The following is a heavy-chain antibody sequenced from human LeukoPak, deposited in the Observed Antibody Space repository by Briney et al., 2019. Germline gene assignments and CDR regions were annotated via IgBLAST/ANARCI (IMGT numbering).Heavy chain of an antibody. CDR1: GFSFSRYT. J-gene: IGHJ4*02. Sequence: PGGSLRLSCAASGFSFSRYTMNWVRRAPGKGLEWISSISSSSSNIYNADSVRGRFTISRDNARNSLYLQMNSLRDEDTAVYYCARVGGYCNSISNCYSDYWGQGTLVTVSS. V-gene: IGHV3-21*01. CDR2: ISSSSSNI. D-gene: IGHD2/OR15-2a*01. CDR3: ARVGGYCNSISNCYSDY.